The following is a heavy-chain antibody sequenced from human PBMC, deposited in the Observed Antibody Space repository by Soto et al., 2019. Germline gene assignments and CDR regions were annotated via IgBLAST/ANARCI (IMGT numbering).Heavy chain of an antibody. Sequence: SATLSLTCGVYGGSVNGYYWNWIRQPPGKGLEWIGEINHTGGTHYSPSLKSRVTMSVDTSKNQFSLRLSSVTAADTAIYYCATRITVFGLLMFPSEPWGKGNQVNVSA. J-gene: IGHJ1*01. D-gene: IGHD1-20*01. CDR2: INHTGGT. CDR1: GGSVNGYY. CDR3: ATRITVFGLLMFPSEP. V-gene: IGHV4-34*01.